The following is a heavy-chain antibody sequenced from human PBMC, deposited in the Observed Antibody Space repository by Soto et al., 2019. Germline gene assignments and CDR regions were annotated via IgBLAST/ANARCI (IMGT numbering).Heavy chain of an antibody. CDR1: GGSISSSSYY. V-gene: IGHV4-39*01. D-gene: IGHD6-19*01. CDR2: IYYSGST. J-gene: IGHJ4*02. CDR3: SGRDSGSRFGY. Sequence: QLQLQESGPGLVKPSETLSLTCTVSGGSISSSSYYWGWIRQPPGKGLEWIGSIYYSGSTYYNPSLKSRVTISVGMSKHQFSLKLGSATAADTSVYFCSGRDSGSRFGYWCQVTLVTVSS.